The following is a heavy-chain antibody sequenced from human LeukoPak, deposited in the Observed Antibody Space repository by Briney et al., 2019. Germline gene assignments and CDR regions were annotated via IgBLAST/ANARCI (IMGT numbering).Heavy chain of an antibody. CDR2: IRYEGTYQ. CDR1: GFTFNNYG. J-gene: IGHJ4*02. Sequence: PGGSLRLSCAASGFTFNNYGMNWVRQAPGKGLEWVAVIRYEGTYQYYADSVKGRFTISRDNSKNTLHLQMDSLRAEDTAVYYCARWDITAADIDYWGQGTLVTVSS. V-gene: IGHV3-33*08. CDR3: ARWDITAADIDY. D-gene: IGHD6-13*01.